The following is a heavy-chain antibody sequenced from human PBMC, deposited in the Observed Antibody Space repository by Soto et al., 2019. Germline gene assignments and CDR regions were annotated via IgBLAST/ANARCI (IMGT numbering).Heavy chain of an antibody. CDR3: AREPTGDYAYFDY. CDR1: GGSISSVTW. J-gene: IGHJ4*02. D-gene: IGHD4-17*01. Sequence: QVQLQESGPGLVKPSGPLSLTCVVLGGSISSVTWWIWAVQPPGKGLDWMAKTYHSGSTTYNPSLKSRVTISVDKSKNLFSLKLTSVTAADTAVYYCAREPTGDYAYFDYWGQGTLVTVSS. V-gene: IGHV4-4*02. CDR2: TYHSGST.